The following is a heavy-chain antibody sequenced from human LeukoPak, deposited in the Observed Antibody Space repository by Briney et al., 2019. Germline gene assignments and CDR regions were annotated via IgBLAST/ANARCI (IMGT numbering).Heavy chain of an antibody. J-gene: IGHJ4*02. D-gene: IGHD3-22*01. CDR3: AKRGVVIRVILVGFHKEAYYFDS. V-gene: IGHV3-23*01. CDR2: ISDSGGST. CDR1: GITLNNYG. Sequence: PGGSLRLSCAVSGITLNNYGMSWVRQAPGKGLEWVAGISDSGGSTNYADSVKGRFTISRDSPKNTLYLQMTSLRAADAAVYFCAKRGVVIRVILVGFHKEAYYFDSWGQGALVTVSS.